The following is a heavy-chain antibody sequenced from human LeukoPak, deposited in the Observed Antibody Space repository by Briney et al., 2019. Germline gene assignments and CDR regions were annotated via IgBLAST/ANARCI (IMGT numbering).Heavy chain of an antibody. D-gene: IGHD6-19*01. J-gene: IGHJ4*02. CDR1: GGSFSGYY. CDR2: INHSGST. CDR3: ARGSSGRIAVAGTPFDY. Sequence: SETLSLTCAVYGGSFSGYYWSWIRQPPGKGLEWIGEINHSGSTNYNPSLKSRVTISVDTSKNQFSLKLSSVTAADTAVYYCARGSSGRIAVAGTPFDYWGQGTLVTVSS. V-gene: IGHV4-34*01.